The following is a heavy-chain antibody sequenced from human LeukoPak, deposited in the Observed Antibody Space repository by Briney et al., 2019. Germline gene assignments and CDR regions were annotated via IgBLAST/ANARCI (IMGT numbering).Heavy chain of an antibody. CDR3: ARGKGIAVAASFDY. CDR2: INPSGGST. V-gene: IGHV1-46*01. Sequence: ASVKVSCKASGGTFSRFSINWLRQAPGQGLEWMGIINPSGGSTSYAQKFQGRVTMTRDTSTSTVYMELSSLRSEDTAVYYCARGKGIAVAASFDYWGQGTLVTVSS. D-gene: IGHD6-19*01. CDR1: GGTFSRFS. J-gene: IGHJ4*02.